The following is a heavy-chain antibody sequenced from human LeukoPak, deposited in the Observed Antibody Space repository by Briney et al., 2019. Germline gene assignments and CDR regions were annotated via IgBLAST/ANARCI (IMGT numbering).Heavy chain of an antibody. CDR2: SNPNSGGT. V-gene: IGHV1-2*02. J-gene: IGHJ3*02. D-gene: IGHD1-26*01. CDR1: GYTFTGHY. CDR3: ARDRATGNYYYSSAFDI. Sequence: GASVKVSCKASGYTFTGHYMHWVRQATGHRRERMGWSNPNSGGTNYAHKVQGRVTMTRDTSISTAYMELSRLRSDDTAVYYCARDRATGNYYYSSAFDIWGQGTMVTVS.